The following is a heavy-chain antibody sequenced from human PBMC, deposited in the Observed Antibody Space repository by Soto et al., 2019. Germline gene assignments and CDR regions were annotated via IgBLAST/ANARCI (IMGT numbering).Heavy chain of an antibody. Sequence: GGSLRLSCAASGFTFANYGLHWVRQAPGKGLEWVAVISHDGINKYYEDSVKGRFTISRDTSKNTLYLQMNSLRPEDTAVYYCAKDRGYEILDSWGQGTQVTVSS. CDR2: ISHDGINK. CDR1: GFTFANYG. D-gene: IGHD5-12*01. V-gene: IGHV3-30*18. J-gene: IGHJ4*02. CDR3: AKDRGYEILDS.